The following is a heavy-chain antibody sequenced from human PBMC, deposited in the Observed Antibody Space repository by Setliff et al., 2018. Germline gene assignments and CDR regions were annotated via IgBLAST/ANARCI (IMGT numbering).Heavy chain of an antibody. J-gene: IGHJ4*02. CDR1: GYTYTRYA. Sequence: GSVKVSCKASGYTYTRYAMNGVRLAPGQGLEWMGWINTNTGNPTYAQGFTGRFVFSLATSVSTAYLQIRSLKAEDTAVYYCARLSSSGWYPLSFDFWGQGTLVTVSS. CDR2: INTNTGNP. V-gene: IGHV7-4-1*01. D-gene: IGHD6-19*01. CDR3: ARLSSSGWYPLSFDF.